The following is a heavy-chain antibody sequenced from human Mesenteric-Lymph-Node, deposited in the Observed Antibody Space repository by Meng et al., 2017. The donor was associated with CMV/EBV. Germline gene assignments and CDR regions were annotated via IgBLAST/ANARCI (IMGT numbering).Heavy chain of an antibody. V-gene: IGHV5-51*01. J-gene: IGHJ4*02. Sequence: GESLKISCKGSGYSFTSYWIAWVRQMPGKGLEWMGIIYPGDSDTRYSPSFQGQVTISADTSITTAYLQWSSLKASDTAMYYCARLRTNNYYGLGSYPDYWGQGTLVTVSS. CDR1: GYSFTSYW. D-gene: IGHD3-10*01. CDR2: IYPGDSDT. CDR3: ARLRTNNYYGLGSYPDY.